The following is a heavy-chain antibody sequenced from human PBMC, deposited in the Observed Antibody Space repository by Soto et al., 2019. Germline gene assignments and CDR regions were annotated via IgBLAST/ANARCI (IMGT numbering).Heavy chain of an antibody. J-gene: IGHJ4*02. D-gene: IGHD6-19*01. CDR1: GFTFSDYA. CDR2: VSHDGRNT. CDR3: AKGGRQWLLTSDFNC. Sequence: VQLVESGGGVVQPGRSLRLSCAASGFTFSDYAMHWVRQAPGKGLEWVAVVSHDGRNTHYADSVKGRFTISRDSSKNTVSLELTSLRAEDTAVYYCAKGGRQWLLTSDFNCWGQGALVTVSS. V-gene: IGHV3-30*18.